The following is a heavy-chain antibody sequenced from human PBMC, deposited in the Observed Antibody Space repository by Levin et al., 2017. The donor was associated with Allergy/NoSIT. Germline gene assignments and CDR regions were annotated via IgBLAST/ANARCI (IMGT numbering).Heavy chain of an antibody. J-gene: IGHJ2*01. V-gene: IGHV3-33*01. CDR1: RFTFRNYG. D-gene: IGHD6-6*01. Sequence: SCAASRFTFRNYGMEWVRQAPGKGLEWVATIWYDGSNKYYAESVEGRFTISRDNSKNTLSLQMNSLRVEDTAVYYCVRDRSAARQGWYFDRWGRGTLVTVSS. CDR2: IWYDGSNK. CDR3: VRDRSAARQGWYFDR.